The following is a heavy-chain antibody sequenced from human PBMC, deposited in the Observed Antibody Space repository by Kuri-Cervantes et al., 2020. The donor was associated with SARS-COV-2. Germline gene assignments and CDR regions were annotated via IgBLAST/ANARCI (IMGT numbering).Heavy chain of an antibody. CDR1: GYTFTSYG. CDR3: ARGTYCSSTSCPGNWFDP. D-gene: IGHD2-2*01. V-gene: IGHV7-4-1*01. Sequence: ASVKVSCKASGYTFTSYGFSWVRQAPGQGLEWMGWINTNTGNPTYAQGFTGRFVFSLDTSVSTAYLQICSLKAEDTAVYYCARGTYCSSTSCPGNWFDPWGQGTLVTVSS. CDR2: INTNTGNP. J-gene: IGHJ5*02.